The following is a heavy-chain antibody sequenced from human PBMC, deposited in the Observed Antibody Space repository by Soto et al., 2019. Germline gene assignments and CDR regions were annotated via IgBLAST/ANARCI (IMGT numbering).Heavy chain of an antibody. V-gene: IGHV4-59*08. J-gene: IGHJ5*02. CDR1: GGSISSYY. Sequence: ASETLSLTCTVSGGSISSYYWSWIRQPPGKGLEWIGYIYYSGSTNYNPSLKSRVTISVDTSKNQFSLKLSSVTAADTAVYYCARHYYYDSSGGNWFDPWGQGTLVTVSS. D-gene: IGHD3-22*01. CDR2: IYYSGST. CDR3: ARHYYYDSSGGNWFDP.